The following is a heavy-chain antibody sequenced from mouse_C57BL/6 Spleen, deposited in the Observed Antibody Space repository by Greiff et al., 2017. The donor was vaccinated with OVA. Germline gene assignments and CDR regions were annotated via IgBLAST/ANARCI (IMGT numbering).Heavy chain of an antibody. CDR3: ARSGFITTVVAPSYAMDD. Sequence: QVQLQQPGAELVKPGASVKLSCKASGYTFTSYWMHWVKQRPGRGLEWIGRIDPNSGGTKYNEKFKSKATLTVDKPSSTAYMQLSRLTSEDSAVYYCARSGFITTVVAPSYAMDDWGQGTSVTVSS. CDR2: IDPNSGGT. CDR1: GYTFTSYW. J-gene: IGHJ4*01. V-gene: IGHV1-72*01. D-gene: IGHD1-1*01.